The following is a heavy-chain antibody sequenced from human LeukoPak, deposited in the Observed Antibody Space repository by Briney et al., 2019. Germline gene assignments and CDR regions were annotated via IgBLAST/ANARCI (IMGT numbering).Heavy chain of an antibody. CDR2: ISSSSSYI. V-gene: IGHV3-11*06. D-gene: IGHD2-2*01. CDR1: GFTFSDYY. Sequence: GGSLRLSCAASGFTFSDYYMTWIRQAPGKGLEWVSSISSSSSYIYYADSVKGRFTISRDNAKNSLYLQMNSLRAEDTAVYYCARDVPAATLCFDYWGQGTLVTVSS. J-gene: IGHJ4*02. CDR3: ARDVPAATLCFDY.